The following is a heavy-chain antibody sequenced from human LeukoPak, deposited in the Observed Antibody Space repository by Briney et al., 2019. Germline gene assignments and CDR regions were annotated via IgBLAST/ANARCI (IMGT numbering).Heavy chain of an antibody. Sequence: GESLRLSCVASGFTFDTFAMSWVRQAPGEGLEWVSTLSGSGITTYYADSVKGRFTISRDNSKNTLYLQMNSLRAEDTAVYYCAKGIYSSGWSYFDYWGHGTLVTVSS. D-gene: IGHD6-19*01. CDR1: GFTFDTFA. CDR2: LSGSGITT. CDR3: AKGIYSSGWSYFDY. J-gene: IGHJ4*01. V-gene: IGHV3-23*01.